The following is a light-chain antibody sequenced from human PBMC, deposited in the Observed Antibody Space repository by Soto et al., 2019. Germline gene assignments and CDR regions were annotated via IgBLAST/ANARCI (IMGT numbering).Light chain of an antibody. J-gene: IGKJ1*01. V-gene: IGKV3-15*01. CDR3: QQYKNWLTWT. CDR2: DAS. Sequence: EIVLTQSPATLSLSPGERANLSCRASQFIDSYLAWYRQIPGQAPRLLIYDASTRATGIPARFSGSGSGTEFTLTISSLQSEDFAVYYCQQYKNWLTWTFGQGTKVDIK. CDR1: QFIDSY.